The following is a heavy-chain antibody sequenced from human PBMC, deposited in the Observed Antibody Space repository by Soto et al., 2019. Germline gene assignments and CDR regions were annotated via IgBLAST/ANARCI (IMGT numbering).Heavy chain of an antibody. CDR2: INHSGST. CDR3: ARGIVVPAAMKGGFSYYYYGMDV. Sequence: WETLSLTCAVYGGSFSGYYWSWIRQPPGKGLEWIGEINHSGSTNYNPSLKSRVTISVDTSKNQFSLKLSSVTAADTAVYYCARGIVVPAAMKGGFSYYYYGMDVWGQGTTVTVSS. D-gene: IGHD2-2*01. CDR1: GGSFSGYY. V-gene: IGHV4-34*01. J-gene: IGHJ6*02.